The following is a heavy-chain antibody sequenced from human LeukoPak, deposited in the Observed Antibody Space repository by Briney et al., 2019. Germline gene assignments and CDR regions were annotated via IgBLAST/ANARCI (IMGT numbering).Heavy chain of an antibody. J-gene: IGHJ4*02. V-gene: IGHV3-33*01. CDR3: ARVSTMVRGVISTHFDY. CDR2: IWYDGSSK. CDR1: GFTFSSYG. Sequence: GGSLRLSCAASGFTFSSYGMHWVRQAPGKGLEWVAVIWYDGSSKYYADSVKGRFTISRDNSKNTLYLQMNSLRAEDTAVYYCARVSTMVRGVISTHFDYWGQGTLVTVSS. D-gene: IGHD3-10*01.